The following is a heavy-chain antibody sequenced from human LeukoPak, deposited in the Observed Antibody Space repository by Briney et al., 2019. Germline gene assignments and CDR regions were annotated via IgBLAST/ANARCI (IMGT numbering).Heavy chain of an antibody. CDR2: INAGKGNT. V-gene: IGHV1-3*01. J-gene: IGHJ4*02. CDR3: ARGRYGSGSYYTLDY. Sequence: ASVKVSCKASGYTFTSYAMHWVRQAPGQRLEWMGWINAGKGNTKYSQKFQGRVTITRDTSASTAYMELSSLRSEDTAVYYCARGRYGSGSYYTLDYWGQGTLVTVSS. D-gene: IGHD3-10*01. CDR1: GYTFTSYA.